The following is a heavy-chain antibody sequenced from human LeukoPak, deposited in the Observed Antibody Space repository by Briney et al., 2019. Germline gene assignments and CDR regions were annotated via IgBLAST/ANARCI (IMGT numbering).Heavy chain of an antibody. CDR1: GGSIYSYY. D-gene: IGHD4-23*01. CDR3: ARGGKATVVTM. CDR2: MYSSGST. J-gene: IGHJ4*02. Sequence: PSETLSLTCTVSGGSIYSYYWSWIRQPAGKGLEWIGRMYSSGSTNYNPSLKSRVSMSVDTSKNQFSLKLTSVTAADTAVYYCARGGKATVVTMWGQGILVTVSS. V-gene: IGHV4-4*07.